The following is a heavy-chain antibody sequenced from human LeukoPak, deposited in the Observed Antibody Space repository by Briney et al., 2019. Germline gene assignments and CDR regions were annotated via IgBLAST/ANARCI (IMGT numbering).Heavy chain of an antibody. CDR2: ISGSGGDT. D-gene: IGHD7-27*01. CDR1: GFTFSSYA. CDR3: AKDPWGSRGYFDY. Sequence: GVSLRLSCAASGFTFSSYAMIWVRQAPGKGLEWVSAISGSGGDTYYADSVKGRFTIFRDNSKNTVYLRMNSLRAEDTAVYYCAKDPWGSRGYFDYWGQGTLVTVSS. J-gene: IGHJ4*02. V-gene: IGHV3-23*01.